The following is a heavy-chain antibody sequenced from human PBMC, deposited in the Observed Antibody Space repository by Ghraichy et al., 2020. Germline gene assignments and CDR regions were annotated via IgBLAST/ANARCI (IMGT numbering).Heavy chain of an antibody. D-gene: IGHD2-2*02. Sequence: GESLNISCGASGLIFRNYWMIWVRQAPGKGLEWVGTIRADGSQAFYVDSVKGRFTISRDNANNSLNLQMKSLRVEDTAVYYCATYTRAMGYWGQGTLVTVSS. V-gene: IGHV3-7*03. CDR3: ATYTRAMGY. CDR2: IRADGSQA. J-gene: IGHJ4*02. CDR1: GLIFRNYW.